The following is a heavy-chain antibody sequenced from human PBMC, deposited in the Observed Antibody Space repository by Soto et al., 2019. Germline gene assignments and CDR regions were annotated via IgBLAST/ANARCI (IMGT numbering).Heavy chain of an antibody. CDR3: PRSGPPAGY. CDR1: GYTFTSYA. V-gene: IGHV1-18*01. Sequence: QVQLVQSGAEVKKPGASVKVSCKASGYTFTSYAISWVRQAPGQGLEWMGWISAYNGNTNYAQKLQGRVTMTTDTSPTTAEMELRSLRYDDTAVYYCPRSGPPAGYWGKGTLVTVSS. D-gene: IGHD3-10*01. J-gene: IGHJ4*02. CDR2: ISAYNGNT.